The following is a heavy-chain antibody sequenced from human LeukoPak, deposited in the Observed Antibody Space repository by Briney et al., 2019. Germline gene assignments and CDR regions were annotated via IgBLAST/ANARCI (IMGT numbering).Heavy chain of an antibody. CDR3: ARDGRDGYNLGY. D-gene: IGHD5-24*01. Sequence: ASVKVSCKASGYTFTSYAMHWVRQAPGQRLEWMGWINAGNGNTKYSQEFQGRVTITRDTSASTVYMELSSLRSEDTAVYYCARDGRDGYNLGYWGQGTLVTVSS. CDR2: INAGNGNT. CDR1: GYTFTSYA. J-gene: IGHJ4*02. V-gene: IGHV1-3*03.